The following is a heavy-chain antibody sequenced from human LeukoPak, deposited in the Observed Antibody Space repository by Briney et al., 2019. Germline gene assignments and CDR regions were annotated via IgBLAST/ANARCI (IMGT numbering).Heavy chain of an antibody. V-gene: IGHV3-21*01. CDR3: QRAGSTVTTVDY. CDR2: ISSSSSYI. Sequence: GGSLRLSCAASGFTFSSYSMNWVRQAPGKGLEWVSSISSSSSYIYYADSVKGRFTISRDNAKNSLYLQMNSLRAEDTAVYYCQRAGSTVTTVDYWGQGTLVTVSS. J-gene: IGHJ4*02. CDR1: GFTFSSYS. D-gene: IGHD4-17*01.